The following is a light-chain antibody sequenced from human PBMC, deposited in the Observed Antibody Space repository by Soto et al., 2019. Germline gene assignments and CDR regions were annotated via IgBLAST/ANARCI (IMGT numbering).Light chain of an antibody. CDR1: QGIRND. CDR2: AAS. Sequence: KMTQHPSSLSASVADRVPITCRASQGIRNDLGWYQQKPGKAPKLLIYAASSLQSGVPSRFSGSGSGTEFTLTISSLQPDDYATFYCQQYHTDWTFGQGTKVDIK. CDR3: QQYHTDWT. V-gene: IGKV1-17*01. J-gene: IGKJ1*01.